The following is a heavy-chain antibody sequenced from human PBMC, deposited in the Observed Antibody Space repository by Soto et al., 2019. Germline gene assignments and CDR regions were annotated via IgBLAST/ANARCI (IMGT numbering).Heavy chain of an antibody. CDR3: AREVATIKRGQSALFDY. V-gene: IGHV3-33*01. J-gene: IGHJ4*02. CDR1: GFTFSSYG. Sequence: QVQLVESGGGVVQPGRSLRLSCAASGFTFSSYGMHWVRQAPGKGLEWVAVIWYDGSNKYYADSVKGRFTISRDNSKNXPYLQMNSLRAEDTAVYYCAREVATIKRGQSALFDYWGQGTLVTVSS. CDR2: IWYDGSNK. D-gene: IGHD5-12*01.